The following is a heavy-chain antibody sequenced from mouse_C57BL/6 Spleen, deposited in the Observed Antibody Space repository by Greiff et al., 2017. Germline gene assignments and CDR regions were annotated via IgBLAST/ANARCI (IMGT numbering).Heavy chain of an antibody. D-gene: IGHD2-2*01. CDR1: GFTFSSYA. CDR3: ARERGLGAMDD. CDR2: ISDGGSYT. J-gene: IGHJ4*01. Sequence: EVNVVESGGGLVKPGGSLKLSCAASGFTFSSYAMSWVRQTPEKRLEWVATISDGGSYTYYPDNVKGRFTISSANAKNNLYLQMSHLKSGDTGMYYCARERGLGAMDDWGQGTSVTVSS. V-gene: IGHV5-4*01.